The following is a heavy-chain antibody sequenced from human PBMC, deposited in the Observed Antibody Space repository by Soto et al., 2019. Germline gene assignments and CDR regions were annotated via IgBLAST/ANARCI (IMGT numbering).Heavy chain of an antibody. V-gene: IGHV3-33*01. CDR2: IWYDGSNK. D-gene: IGHD3-22*01. CDR3: ARTGNYYDSSGEFDY. J-gene: IGHJ4*02. CDR1: GFTFSSYG. Sequence: PGESLKISCAASGFTFSSYGMHGVRQAPGKGLEWVAVIWYDGSNKYYADSVKGRFTISRDNSKNTLYLQMNSLRAEDTAVYYCARTGNYYDSSGEFDYWGQGTLVTVSS.